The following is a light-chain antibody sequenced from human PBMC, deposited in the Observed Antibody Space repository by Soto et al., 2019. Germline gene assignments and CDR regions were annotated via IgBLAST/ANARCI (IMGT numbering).Light chain of an antibody. J-gene: IGKJ1*01. Sequence: DIQMTQSPATLSAFVGDRATITCRASQSVSNWVAWYQQKPGKAPKVLIYDASNLEVGVPSRFSGSGSGTEFTLTISSLQPDDFATYYCKQYYSYSWTFGQGTKV. CDR2: DAS. V-gene: IGKV1-5*01. CDR1: QSVSNW. CDR3: KQYYSYSWT.